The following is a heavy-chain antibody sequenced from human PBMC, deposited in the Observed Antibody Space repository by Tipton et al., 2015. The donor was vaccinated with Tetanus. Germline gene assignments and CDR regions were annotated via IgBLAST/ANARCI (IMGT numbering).Heavy chain of an antibody. V-gene: IGHV4-34*09. CDR3: ARDFREGATTTLGNDVFGI. CDR1: GGSFSGHY. CDR2: INPSGGA. J-gene: IGHJ3*02. D-gene: IGHD1-26*01. Sequence: TLSLTCAVSGGSFSGHYWSWIRQPPGEGLEWIGEINPSGGASYNPSLKSRVTISVDTSKNQFSLKVSSVTAADTAVYYCARDFREGATTTLGNDVFGIWGQGTMVTVS.